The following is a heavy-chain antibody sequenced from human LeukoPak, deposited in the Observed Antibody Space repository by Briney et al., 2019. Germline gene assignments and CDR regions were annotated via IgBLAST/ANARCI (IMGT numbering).Heavy chain of an antibody. CDR2: IIGGGGST. D-gene: IGHD2-2*01. CDR1: GFPFSSHG. Sequence: GGSLRLSCAASGFPFSSHGMSWVRQAPGKVLEWVSGIIGGGGSTYYADSVKGRFTISGDNSRNTLFLQMNSLRAEDTAVYYCAHGAMYQLDYWGQGTLVTVSS. V-gene: IGHV3-23*01. CDR3: AHGAMYQLDY. J-gene: IGHJ4*02.